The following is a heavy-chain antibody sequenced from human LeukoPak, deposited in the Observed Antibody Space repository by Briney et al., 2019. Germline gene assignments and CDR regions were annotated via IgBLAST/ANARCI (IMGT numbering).Heavy chain of an antibody. CDR3: ARAYYDFWSGYSDYYYYYMDV. CDR2: ISAYNGNT. Sequence: AASVKVSCKASGYTFTSYGISWVRQAPGQGLEWMGWISAYNGNTNYAQKLQGRVTMTTDTSTSTAYMELRSLRSDDTAVYYCARAYYDFWSGYSDYYYYYMDVWGKGTTVTVSS. D-gene: IGHD3-3*01. CDR1: GYTFTSYG. J-gene: IGHJ6*03. V-gene: IGHV1-18*01.